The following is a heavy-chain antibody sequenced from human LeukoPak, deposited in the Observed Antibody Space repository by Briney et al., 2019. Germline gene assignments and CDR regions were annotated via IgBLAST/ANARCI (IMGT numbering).Heavy chain of an antibody. CDR3: ARVRRGVTMIVVVTHPYGMDV. CDR2: IIPIFGTA. J-gene: IGHJ6*02. V-gene: IGHV1-69*13. CDR1: GGTFSSYA. D-gene: IGHD3-22*01. Sequence: SVKVSCKASGGTFSSYAISWVRQAPGQGLEWMGGIIPIFGTANYAQKFQGRVTITADESTSTAYMELSSLRSEDTAVYYCARVRRGVTMIVVVTHPYGMDVWGQGTTVTVSS.